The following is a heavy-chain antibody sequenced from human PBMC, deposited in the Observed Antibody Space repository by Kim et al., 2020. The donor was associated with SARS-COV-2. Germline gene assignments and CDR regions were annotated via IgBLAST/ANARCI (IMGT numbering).Heavy chain of an antibody. CDR3: TRLRTGTTGTTGSY. V-gene: IGHV3-73*01. J-gene: IGHJ4*02. D-gene: IGHD1-1*01. Sequence: AASVKRRFTISRDDTKNTAYLQMNSLKTEDTAVYYCTRLRTGTTGTTGSYWGQGTLVTVSS.